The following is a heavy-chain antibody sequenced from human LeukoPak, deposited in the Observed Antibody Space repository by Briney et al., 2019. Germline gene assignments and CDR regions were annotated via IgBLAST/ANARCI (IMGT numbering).Heavy chain of an antibody. D-gene: IGHD3-9*01. CDR3: TRQYDILTGYPGWYFDY. Sequence: GSLRLSCAASGFTFSGSAMHWVRQASGKGLERVGRIRSKANSYATAYAASVKGRSTISRDDSKNTAYLQMNSLKTEDTAVYYCTRQYDILTGYPGWYFDYWGQGTLVTVSS. J-gene: IGHJ4*02. CDR1: GFTFSGSA. V-gene: IGHV3-73*01. CDR2: IRSKANSYAT.